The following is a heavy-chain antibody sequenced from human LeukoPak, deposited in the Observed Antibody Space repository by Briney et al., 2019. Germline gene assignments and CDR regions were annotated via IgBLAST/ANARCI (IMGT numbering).Heavy chain of an antibody. CDR1: GFTFSNYW. Sequence: GGSLRLSCAASGFTFSNYWMAWVRQAPGKGLEWVANIKPDESEKYYVGSVKGRFTISRDNAKNSLYLQMNSLRAEDTAVYYCAKWGPYDILTGRINWGQGTLVTVSS. J-gene: IGHJ4*02. V-gene: IGHV3-7*03. CDR2: IKPDESEK. CDR3: AKWGPYDILTGRIN. D-gene: IGHD3-9*01.